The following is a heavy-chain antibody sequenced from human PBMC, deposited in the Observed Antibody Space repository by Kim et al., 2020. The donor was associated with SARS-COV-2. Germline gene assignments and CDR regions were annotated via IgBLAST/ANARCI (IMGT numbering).Heavy chain of an antibody. CDR3: AKAGGSYYYGMDV. D-gene: IGHD1-26*01. V-gene: IGHV3-30*18. Sequence: GGSLRLSCAASGFTFSSYGIHWVRQAPGKGLEWVSVTSYDGSNKYYADSVKGRFTISRDNSKNTLYLQMNSLRAEDTAVYYCAKAGGSYYYGMDVWGQGTTVTVSS. CDR1: GFTFSSYG. CDR2: TSYDGSNK. J-gene: IGHJ6*02.